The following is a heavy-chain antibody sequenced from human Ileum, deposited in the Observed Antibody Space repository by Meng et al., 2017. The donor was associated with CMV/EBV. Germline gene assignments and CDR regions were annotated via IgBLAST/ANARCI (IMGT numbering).Heavy chain of an antibody. V-gene: IGHV4-34*01. CDR2: INHSGNT. CDR1: VASFSGYY. Sequence: CSVYVASFSGYYWSWIRQPPGKGLEWIGEINHSGNTNYNPSLKSRVTISVDTSKNQFSLRLNSVTAADTAVYYCATNSSGWYGYFDPWGQGTLVTVSS. J-gene: IGHJ5*02. D-gene: IGHD6-19*01. CDR3: ATNSSGWYGYFDP.